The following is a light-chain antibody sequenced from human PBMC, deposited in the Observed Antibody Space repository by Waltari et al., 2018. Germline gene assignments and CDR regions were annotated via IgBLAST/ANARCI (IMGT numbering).Light chain of an antibody. CDR1: NNDVGNYYL. J-gene: IGLJ3*02. Sequence: QSALTQPASVSGSPGQSITISCTGTNNDVGNYYLVSWYRQYPGKAPKLMIYEVFKRPSGVSIRFSASKSGNTASLAISGLRSDDEADYYCATWDDSLNGWVFGGGTKLTVL. CDR3: ATWDDSLNGWV. V-gene: IGLV2-14*02. CDR2: EVF.